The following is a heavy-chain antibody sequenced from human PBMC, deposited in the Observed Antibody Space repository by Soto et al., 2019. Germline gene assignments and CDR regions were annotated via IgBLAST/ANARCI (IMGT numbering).Heavy chain of an antibody. V-gene: IGHV3-30*18. CDR2: ISYDGSNK. CDR3: AKDYYGSGSYFDY. J-gene: IGHJ4*02. D-gene: IGHD3-10*01. Sequence: GGSLRLSCAASGFTFSSYGMHWVRQAPGKGLEWVAVISYDGSNKYYADSVKGRFTISRDNSKNTLYLQMNSLRAEDTAVYYCAKDYYGSGSYFDYWGQGTLVTVSS. CDR1: GFTFSSYG.